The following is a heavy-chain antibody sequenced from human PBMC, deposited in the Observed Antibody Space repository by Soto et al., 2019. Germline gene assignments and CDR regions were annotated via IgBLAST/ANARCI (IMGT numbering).Heavy chain of an antibody. CDR3: TKDRSSTLDGMDV. CDR2: IWYDGSNK. Sequence: GGSLRLSCAASGFTFRSYGMHWVRQAPGKGLEWVAVIWYDGSNKYYADSVKGRFTISRDNSKNTLFLQLNSLRAEDTAVYYCTKDRSSTLDGMDVWGQGTTVTVSS. J-gene: IGHJ6*02. CDR1: GFTFRSYG. V-gene: IGHV3-33*06. D-gene: IGHD6-13*01.